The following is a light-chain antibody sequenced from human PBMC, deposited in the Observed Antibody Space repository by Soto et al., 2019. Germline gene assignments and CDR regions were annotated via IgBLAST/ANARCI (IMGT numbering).Light chain of an antibody. V-gene: IGKV1-39*01. Sequence: DIQMTQSPSSLSASVGDRVTITCRASQSIGSYLTWYQQKPGQAPKLLIYAASSLASGVPSRFSGSGSGTEFTLTISSLQSEDFAIYYCLQSYSSPLSFGGGTKVDI. CDR1: QSIGSY. CDR2: AAS. CDR3: LQSYSSPLS. J-gene: IGKJ4*01.